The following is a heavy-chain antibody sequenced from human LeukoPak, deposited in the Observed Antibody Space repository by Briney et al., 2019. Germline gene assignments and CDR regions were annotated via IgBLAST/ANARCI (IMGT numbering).Heavy chain of an antibody. V-gene: IGHV1-2*02. CDR3: ARGSIVGATFDYFDY. CDR2: INPKSGGT. CDR1: GDTFTGYH. Sequence: ASVKVCCKASGDTFTGYHMHWVRQAPGQGLEWMGWINPKSGGTSYAQNCQGRVTMTRDTSISTAYMDLSRLRSDDTAVYYCARGSIVGATFDYFDYWGQGTLVTVSS. J-gene: IGHJ4*02. D-gene: IGHD1-26*01.